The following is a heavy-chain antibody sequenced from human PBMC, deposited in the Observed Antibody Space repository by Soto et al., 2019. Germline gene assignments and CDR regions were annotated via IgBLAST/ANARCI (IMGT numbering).Heavy chain of an antibody. CDR1: GGSFSGYY. J-gene: IGHJ4*02. CDR2: INHSGST. Sequence: SETLSLTCAVYGGSFSGYYWSWILQPPGKGLEWIGEINHSGSTNYNPSLKSRVTISVDTSKNQFSLKLSSVTAADTAVYYCARGRSSWWKYYFDYWGQGTPVTVSS. V-gene: IGHV4-34*01. D-gene: IGHD6-13*01. CDR3: ARGRSSWWKYYFDY.